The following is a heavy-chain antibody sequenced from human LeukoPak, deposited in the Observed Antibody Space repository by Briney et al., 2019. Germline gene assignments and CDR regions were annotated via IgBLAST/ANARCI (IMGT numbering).Heavy chain of an antibody. CDR3: AREGPVVRGSEVDY. J-gene: IGHJ4*02. V-gene: IGHV3-48*02. CDR2: ISSSGNTI. CDR1: GFTFSTYS. Sequence: GGSLRLSCAASGFTFSTYSMNWVRQAPGKGLEWVSYISSSGNTIYYADSVKGRFTISRDNAKNSLYLQVNSLRDEDTAVYYWAREGPVVRGSEVDYWGQGTLVTVSS. D-gene: IGHD4-23*01.